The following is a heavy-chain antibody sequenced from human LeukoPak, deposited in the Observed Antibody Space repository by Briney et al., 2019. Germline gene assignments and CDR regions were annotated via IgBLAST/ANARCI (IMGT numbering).Heavy chain of an antibody. D-gene: IGHD4-17*01. CDR3: ARGWGSVTTSDYYYVDV. CDR1: GYTFTSYG. V-gene: IGHV1-18*01. CDR2: ISAYNGNT. J-gene: IGHJ6*03. Sequence: GASVKVSCKASGYTFTSYGISLVRQAPGQGLEWMGWISAYNGNTNYAQKLQGRVTMTTDTSTSTAYMELRSLRSDDTAVYYCARGWGSVTTSDYYYVDVWGKGTTVTVSS.